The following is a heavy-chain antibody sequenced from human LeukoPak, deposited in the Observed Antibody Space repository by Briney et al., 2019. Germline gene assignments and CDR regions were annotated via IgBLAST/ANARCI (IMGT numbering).Heavy chain of an antibody. CDR3: AREAWLRQQLALYYYYGMDV. D-gene: IGHD6-13*01. CDR1: GYTFTGYY. CDR2: INPNSGGT. V-gene: IGHV1-2*06. J-gene: IGHJ6*02. Sequence: ASVKVSCKASGYTFTGYYMHWVRQAPGQGLEWMGRINPNSGGTNYAQKFQGRVTMTRDTSISTAYMELSRLRSDDTAVYYCAREAWLRQQLALYYYYGMDVWGQGTTVTVSS.